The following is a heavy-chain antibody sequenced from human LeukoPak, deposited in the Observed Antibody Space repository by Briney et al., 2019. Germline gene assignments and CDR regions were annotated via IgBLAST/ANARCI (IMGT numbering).Heavy chain of an antibody. D-gene: IGHD1-26*01. J-gene: IGHJ5*02. CDR1: GYIFTSYV. CDR2: INTNTGNP. Sequence: GASVKVSCKASGYIFTSYVLHWVRQAPGQGLEWMGWINTNTGNPTYAQGFTGRFVFSLDTSVSTAYLQISSLKAEDTAVYYCASPPRGSYYRDENWFDPWGQGTLVTVSS. CDR3: ASPPRGSYYRDENWFDP. V-gene: IGHV7-4-1*02.